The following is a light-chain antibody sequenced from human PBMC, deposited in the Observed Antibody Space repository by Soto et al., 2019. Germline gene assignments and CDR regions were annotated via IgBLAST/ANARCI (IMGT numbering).Light chain of an antibody. Sequence: EIVVTQFPVTLSVSPGERATLSCRTSQSVSTHLAWFQQRPGQAPRLLIYETSTRATGVPARFTGSGSETEFTLTISSLQSEDFAVYYCQQYHIWYTFGQGTELEIK. CDR1: QSVSTH. CDR3: QQYHIWYT. CDR2: ETS. J-gene: IGKJ2*01. V-gene: IGKV3-15*01.